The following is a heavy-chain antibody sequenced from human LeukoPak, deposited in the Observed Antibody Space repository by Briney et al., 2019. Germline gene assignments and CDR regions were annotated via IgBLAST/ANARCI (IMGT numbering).Heavy chain of an antibody. J-gene: IGHJ4*02. V-gene: IGHV3-30*04. CDR3: ASPYRVAVAGLFDY. Sequence: PGGSLRLSCAASGFTFSSYAMHWVRQAPGKGLEWVAVISYDGSNKYYADSVKGRFTISRDNSKNTLYLQMNSLRAEDTAVYYCASPYRVAVAGLFDYWGQGTLVTVSS. CDR2: ISYDGSNK. CDR1: GFTFSSYA. D-gene: IGHD6-19*01.